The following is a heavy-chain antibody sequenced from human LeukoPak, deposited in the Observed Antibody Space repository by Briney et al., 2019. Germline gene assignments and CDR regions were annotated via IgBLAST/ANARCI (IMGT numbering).Heavy chain of an antibody. CDR3: AKDRSYLRYFDWLLSSDFDY. D-gene: IGHD3-9*01. CDR2: ISGSGGST. CDR1: GFTFSSYA. V-gene: IGHV3-23*01. J-gene: IGHJ4*02. Sequence: GGSLRLSCAASGFTFSSYAMSWVRQAPGKGLEWVSAISGSGGSTYYADSVKGRFTISRDNSKNTLYLQMNSLRAEDTAVYYCAKDRSYLRYFDWLLSSDFDYWGQGTLVTVSS.